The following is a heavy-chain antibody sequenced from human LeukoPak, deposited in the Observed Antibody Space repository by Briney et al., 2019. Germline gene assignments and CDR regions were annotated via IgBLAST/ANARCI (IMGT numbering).Heavy chain of an antibody. CDR2: IYSGGNT. J-gene: IGHJ3*02. V-gene: IGHV3-53*01. CDR3: ASHYDILTGTGAAFDI. CDR1: GFTVSSNY. Sequence: TGGSLRLSCAASGFTVSSNYMSWVRQAPGKGLEWVSIIYSGGNTYYADSVKGRFTISRDNSKNTLYLQMNSLRAEDTAVYYCASHYDILTGTGAAFDIWGQGTMVTVSS. D-gene: IGHD3-9*01.